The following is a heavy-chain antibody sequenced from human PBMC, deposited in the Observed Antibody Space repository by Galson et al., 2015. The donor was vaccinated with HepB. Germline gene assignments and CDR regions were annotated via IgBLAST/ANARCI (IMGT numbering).Heavy chain of an antibody. CDR2: ISGSSGHI. J-gene: IGHJ4*02. V-gene: IGHV3-11*01. D-gene: IGHD6-13*01. CDR1: GFTFSDYY. Sequence: LRLSCAASGFTFSDYYMTWIRQAPGKGPEWLSCISGSSGHISYADLVKGRFTVSRDNARNSLFLQMNSLRVEDTAVYYCARVPITAAVGTTDYWGQGTLVTVSS. CDR3: ARVPITAAVGTTDY.